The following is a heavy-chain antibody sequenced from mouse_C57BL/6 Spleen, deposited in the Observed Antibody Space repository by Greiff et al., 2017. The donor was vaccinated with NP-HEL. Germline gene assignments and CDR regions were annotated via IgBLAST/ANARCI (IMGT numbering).Heavy chain of an antibody. CDR1: GYTFTSYW. CDR2: IYPGSGST. Sequence: VQLQQPGAELVKPGASVKMSCKASGYTFTSYWITWVKQRPGQGLEWIGDIYPGSGSTNYNEKFKSKATLTVDTSSSTAYMQLSSLTSEDSAVYYCARWELGYGSSPSDYWGQGTTLTVSS. D-gene: IGHD1-1*01. J-gene: IGHJ2*01. V-gene: IGHV1-55*01. CDR3: ARWELGYGSSPSDY.